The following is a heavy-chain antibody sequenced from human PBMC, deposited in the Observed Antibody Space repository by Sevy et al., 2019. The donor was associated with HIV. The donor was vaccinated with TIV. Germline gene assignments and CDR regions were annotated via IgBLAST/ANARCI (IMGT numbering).Heavy chain of an antibody. Sequence: GGSLRLSCAASGFTFSSYGMHWVRQAPGKGLEWVAVISYDGSNKYYADSVKGRFTMSRDNSKNTLYLRMNSLRAEDTAVYYCAKDLIAAAGIDYYYGMDVWGQGTTVTVSS. CDR2: ISYDGSNK. D-gene: IGHD6-13*01. CDR1: GFTFSSYG. CDR3: AKDLIAAAGIDYYYGMDV. J-gene: IGHJ6*02. V-gene: IGHV3-30*18.